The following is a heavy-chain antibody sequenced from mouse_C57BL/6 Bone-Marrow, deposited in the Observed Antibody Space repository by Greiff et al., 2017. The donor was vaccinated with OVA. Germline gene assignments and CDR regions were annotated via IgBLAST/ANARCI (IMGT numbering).Heavy chain of an antibody. CDR3: ARSGNPCFDV. Sequence: VHLQHPFSAPVPPLASLKLSFNSSFYTLPSYPMHWGNQRPGQGLEWIGEIDPSDSYTNYNQKFTGKSTLTVDKSSSTAYMQLSSLTSEDSAVYYCARSGNPCFDVWGTGTTVTVSA. V-gene: IGHV1-69*01. CDR2: IDPSDSYT. D-gene: IGHD2-1*01. J-gene: IGHJ1*03. CDR1: FYTLPSYP.